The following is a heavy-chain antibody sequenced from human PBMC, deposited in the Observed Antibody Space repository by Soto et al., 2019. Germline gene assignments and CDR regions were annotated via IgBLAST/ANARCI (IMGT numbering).Heavy chain of an antibody. CDR1: GFSLSDHY. V-gene: IGHV3-72*01. J-gene: IGHJ4*02. CDR3: VRAMYYTDSSGYICCFDY. D-gene: IGHD3-22*01. CDR2: SRDKAQGYST. Sequence: EVQLVESGGGLVQPGGSLRLSCAASGFSLSDHYIDWVRQAPGQGLDWVGRSRDKAQGYSTEYAASVKGRFTTSRDDSKNSVLLQMNSLKTEDTAVYYCVRAMYYTDSSGYICCFDYWGQGTLVTVAS.